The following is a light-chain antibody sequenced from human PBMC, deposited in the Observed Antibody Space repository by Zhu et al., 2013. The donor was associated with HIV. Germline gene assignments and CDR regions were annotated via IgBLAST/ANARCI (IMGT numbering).Light chain of an antibody. CDR3: GAWDGSLSSWV. J-gene: IGLJ3*02. Sequence: QSVLTQPPSVSAAPGQKVTISCSGGSSNIGNNYVSWYQQFPGTAPKLLIYDNNKRPSGIPDRFSGSKSGTSATLDITGLQTGDEADYYCGAWDGSLSSWVFGGGTKLTVL. CDR2: DNN. CDR1: SSNIGNNY. V-gene: IGLV1-51*01.